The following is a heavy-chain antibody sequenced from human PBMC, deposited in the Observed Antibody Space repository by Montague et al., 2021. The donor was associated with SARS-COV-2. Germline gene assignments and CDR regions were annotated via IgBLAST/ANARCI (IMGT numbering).Heavy chain of an antibody. Sequence: SETLSLTCTVYGGSISSCNYSWVWLCPPPGLELVWIGSISYSATTYSYPSLQSRVTISVDTSKKQFSLKLSSVTAADTAVYYCARETYTSGWFHQFDYWGQGTLVTVSS. V-gene: IGHV4-39*01. CDR3: ARETYTSGWFHQFDY. CDR1: GGSISSCNYS. J-gene: IGHJ4*02. D-gene: IGHD6-19*01. CDR2: ISYSATT.